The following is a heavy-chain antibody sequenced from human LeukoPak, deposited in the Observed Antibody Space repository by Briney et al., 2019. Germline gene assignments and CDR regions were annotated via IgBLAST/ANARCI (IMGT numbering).Heavy chain of an antibody. D-gene: IGHD6-19*01. V-gene: IGHV3-48*03. J-gene: IGHJ4*02. CDR1: GFTFSNYD. CDR3: ARDNSRLKDY. Sequence: GGSLRLSCAASGFTFSNYDMNWVRQAPGKGLEWVSYIGSGGSTIYYADSVRGRFTISRDNAKNSLYLQVNSLRAEDTAVYYCARDNSRLKDYWGQGTLVTVSS. CDR2: IGSGGSTI.